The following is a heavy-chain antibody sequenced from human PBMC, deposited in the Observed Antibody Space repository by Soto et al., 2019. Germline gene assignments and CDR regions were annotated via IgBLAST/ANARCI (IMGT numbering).Heavy chain of an antibody. CDR2: INTDKGNT. D-gene: IGHD4-17*01. CDR3: ARPVTTYNYFYGVDV. J-gene: IGHJ6*02. CDR1: GYTFTSYA. Sequence: ASVKVSCKTSGYTFTSYALHWVRQAPGQRLEWMGWINTDKGNTKYSQKFQDRLTITRDTSASTAYMELSSLQFEDTAVYYCARPVTTYNYFYGVDVWDQGTTVTVSS. V-gene: IGHV1-3*04.